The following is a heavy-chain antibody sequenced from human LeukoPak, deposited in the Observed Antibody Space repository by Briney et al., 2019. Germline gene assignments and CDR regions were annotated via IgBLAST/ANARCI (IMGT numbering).Heavy chain of an antibody. J-gene: IGHJ4*02. V-gene: IGHV3-64D*06. D-gene: IGHD2-21*02. Sequence: GGSLRLSCSASGFTFSVYAIHWVRQAPGKGLEYVSPIISNGGSTYYADSVKARFTISRDNSKNTVSLQMSSLRAEDTALYYCVKDGLAFCGGDCYSYFDYWGQGTLVTVSS. CDR1: GFTFSVYA. CDR2: IISNGGST. CDR3: VKDGLAFCGGDCYSYFDY.